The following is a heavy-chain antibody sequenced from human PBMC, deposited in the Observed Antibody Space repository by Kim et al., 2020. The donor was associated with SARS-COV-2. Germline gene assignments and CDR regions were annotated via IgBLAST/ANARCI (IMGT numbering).Heavy chain of an antibody. CDR3: ARVGWLWLPGSYYDY. D-gene: IGHD5-18*01. CDR2: IYSGGST. V-gene: IGHV3-66*01. J-gene: IGHJ4*02. CDR1: GFTVSSNY. Sequence: GGSLRLSCAASGFTVSSNYMSWVRQAPGKGLEWVSVIYSGGSTYYADSVKGRFTISRDNSKNTLYLQMNSLRAEDTAVYYCARVGWLWLPGSYYDYWGQGTLVTVSS.